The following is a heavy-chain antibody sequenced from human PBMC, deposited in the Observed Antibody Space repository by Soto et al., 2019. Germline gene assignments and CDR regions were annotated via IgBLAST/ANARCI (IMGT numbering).Heavy chain of an antibody. CDR3: ARQRYDSDPGPNLQYYYDS. Sequence: ESLKISWKGSGYSFAGYWITWVRQMPGKGLEWMVRIDPSDSQTYYSPSFRGHVTISAAKSITTVFLQWSSLRASDTAMYHCARQRYDSDPGPNLQYYYDSWGQGTLVNVSS. CDR1: GYSFAGYW. CDR2: IDPSDSQT. V-gene: IGHV5-10-1*01. J-gene: IGHJ4*02. D-gene: IGHD3-9*01.